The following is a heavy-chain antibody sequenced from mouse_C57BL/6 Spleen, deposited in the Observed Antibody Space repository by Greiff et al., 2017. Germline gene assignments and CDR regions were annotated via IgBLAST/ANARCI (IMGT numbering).Heavy chain of an antibody. CDR2: IYPGDGDT. Sequence: VQLQQSGPELVKPGASVKISCKASGYAFSSSWMNWVKQRPGKGLEWIGRIYPGDGDTNYNGKFKGKATLTADKSSSTAYMQLSSLTSEDSAVYFCARRSHYAMDYWGQGTSVTVSS. J-gene: IGHJ4*01. CDR3: ARRSHYAMDY. CDR1: GYAFSSSW. V-gene: IGHV1-82*01.